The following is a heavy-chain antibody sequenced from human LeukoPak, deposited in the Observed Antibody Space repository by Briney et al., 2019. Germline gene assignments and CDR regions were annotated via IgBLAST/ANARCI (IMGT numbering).Heavy chain of an antibody. J-gene: IGHJ4*02. D-gene: IGHD3-22*01. CDR3: AKVSVTMIVVVNGYFDY. CDR2: ISYDGSNK. CDR1: GFTFSSYG. V-gene: IGHV3-30*18. Sequence: PGRSLRLSCAASGFTFSSYGMHWVRQAPGKGLEWVAVISYDGSNKYYADSVKGRFTISRDNSKNTLYLQMNSLRAEDTAVYYCAKVSVTMIVVVNGYFDYWGQGTLVTVSS.